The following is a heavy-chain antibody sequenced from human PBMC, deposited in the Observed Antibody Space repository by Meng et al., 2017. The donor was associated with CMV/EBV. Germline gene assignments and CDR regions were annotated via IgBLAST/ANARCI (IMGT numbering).Heavy chain of an antibody. CDR2: IKSKTDGGTT. V-gene: IGHV3-15*01. CDR3: TTIYGIPRRGYSGYGAADAFDI. Sequence: GESLKISCAASGFTFSNAWMSWVRQAPGKGLEWVGRIKSKTDGGTTDYAAPVKGRFTISRDDSKSTLYLQMNSLKTEDTAVYYCTTIYGIPRRGYSGYGAADAFDIWGQGTMVTVSS. CDR1: GFTFSNAW. J-gene: IGHJ3*02. D-gene: IGHD5-12*01.